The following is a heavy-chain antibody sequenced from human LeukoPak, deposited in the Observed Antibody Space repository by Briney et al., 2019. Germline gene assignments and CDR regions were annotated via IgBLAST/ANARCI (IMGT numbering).Heavy chain of an antibody. Sequence: TXXLTCTVSXXXXXSXFYYXGXIXXPPGKGLEWIGSIYHSGSTYYNPSLKSRVTISVDTSRNQFSLNLSSVTAADTAVYYCARHYGPWGQGTLVVVSS. J-gene: IGHJ5*02. CDR1: XXXXXSXFYY. CDR3: ARHYGP. D-gene: IGHD4-17*01. V-gene: IGHV4-39*01. CDR2: IYHSGST.